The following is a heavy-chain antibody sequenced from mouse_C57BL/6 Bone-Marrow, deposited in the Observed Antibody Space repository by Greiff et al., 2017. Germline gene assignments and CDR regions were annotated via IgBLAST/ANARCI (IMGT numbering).Heavy chain of an antibody. CDR2: IDPETGGT. D-gene: IGHD2-4*01. CDR1: GYTFTDYE. J-gene: IGHJ2*01. CDR3: TRSGYDYDPFY. Sequence: VQLQQSGAELVRPGASVTLSCKASGYTFTDYEMHWVKQTPVHGLEWIGAIDPETGGTAYNQKFKGKAILTADKSSSTAYMELRSLTSEDSAVYYCTRSGYDYDPFYGGQGTTLTVSS. V-gene: IGHV1-15*01.